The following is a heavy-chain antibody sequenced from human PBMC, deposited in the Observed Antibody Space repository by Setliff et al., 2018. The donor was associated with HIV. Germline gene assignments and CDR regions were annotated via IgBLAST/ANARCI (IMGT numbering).Heavy chain of an antibody. CDR3: ARHPTVTSFQIDS. D-gene: IGHD4-17*01. J-gene: IGHJ4*02. CDR2: VYTSGST. V-gene: IGHV4-61*09. CDR1: GGSISSGTYY. Sequence: SETLSLTCTVSGGSISSGTYYWSWIRQPAGKGLEWIGHVYTSGSTNYNPSLKSRVTISVDTSKKQFSLKLSSVTAADTAVYYCARHPTVTSFQIDSWGQGTLVTVSS.